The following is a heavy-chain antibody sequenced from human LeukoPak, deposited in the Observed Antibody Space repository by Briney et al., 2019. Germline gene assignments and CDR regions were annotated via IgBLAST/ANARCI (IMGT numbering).Heavy chain of an antibody. J-gene: IGHJ4*01. CDR1: GFTFSSYG. V-gene: IGHV3-30*02. D-gene: IGHD3-22*01. CDR2: IRYDGSNK. Sequence: QTGGSLRLSCAASGFTFSSYGMHWVRQAPGKGLEWVAFIRYDGSNKYYADSVKGRFTISRDNSKNTLYLQMNSLRAEDTAVYYCAKDPGYYDSFWGQGTLVTVSS. CDR3: AKDPGYYDSF.